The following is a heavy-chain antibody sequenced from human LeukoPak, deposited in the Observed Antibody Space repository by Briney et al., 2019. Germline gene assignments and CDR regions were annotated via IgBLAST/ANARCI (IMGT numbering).Heavy chain of an antibody. Sequence: PSETLSLTCAVSGYSISSGYYWGWIRQPPGKGLEWIGSIYHSGSTYYNPSLKSRVTISVVTSKNQFSLKLSSVTAADTAVYYCARVWSGYCSSTSCYVAYNWFDPWGQGTLVTVSS. CDR2: IYHSGST. CDR3: ARVWSGYCSSTSCYVAYNWFDP. CDR1: GYSISSGYY. J-gene: IGHJ5*02. D-gene: IGHD2-2*01. V-gene: IGHV4-38-2*01.